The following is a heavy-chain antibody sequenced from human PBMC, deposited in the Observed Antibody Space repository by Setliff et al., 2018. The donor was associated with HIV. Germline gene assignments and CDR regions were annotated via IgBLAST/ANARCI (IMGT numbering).Heavy chain of an antibody. CDR1: GGTFSSFA. CDR2: IIPILEKT. D-gene: IGHD1-7*01. J-gene: IGHJ4*02. V-gene: IGHV1-69*10. CDR3: ARGYNWNYVLAY. Sequence: GGSVKVSCKASGGTFSSFAISWVRQAPGQGLEWLGGIIPILEKTNYAQKFQGRVTITADTSTSTAYMELSSLTSEDTAVYYCARGYNWNYVLAYWGQGTPVTVSS.